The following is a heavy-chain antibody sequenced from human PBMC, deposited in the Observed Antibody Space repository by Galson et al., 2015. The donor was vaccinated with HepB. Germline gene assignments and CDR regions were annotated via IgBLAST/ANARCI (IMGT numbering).Heavy chain of an antibody. V-gene: IGHV6-1*01. J-gene: IGHJ6*02. CDR3: AREVGYSSGWYQGYFYGMDV. CDR2: TYYRSKWYN. CDR1: GDSVSSNSAA. Sequence: CAISGDSVSSNSAAWSWIRQSPSRGLEWLGRTYYRSKWYNDYAVSVKSRMAINPDTSKNQFSLQLNSVTPEDTAVYYCAREVGYSSGWYQGYFYGMDVWGQGTTVTVSS. D-gene: IGHD6-19*01.